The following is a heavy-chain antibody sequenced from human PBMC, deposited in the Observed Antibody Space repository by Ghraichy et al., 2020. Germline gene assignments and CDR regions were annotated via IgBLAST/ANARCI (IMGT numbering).Heavy chain of an antibody. D-gene: IGHD2-8*01. J-gene: IGHJ4*02. CDR1: GFTFSSSG. CDR3: AREKGYCKNGVCYTSWLTTDHYFDH. CDR2: IGTYKRNT. Sequence: ASVKVSCKPSGFTFSSSGVSWLRQAPGQGLEWMARIGTYKRNTNYAEKFQGRVTMTIDTSTSTAYMELRSLTFDDTAVYYCAREKGYCKNGVCYTSWLTTDHYFDHWGQGTLVTVSS. V-gene: IGHV1-18*01.